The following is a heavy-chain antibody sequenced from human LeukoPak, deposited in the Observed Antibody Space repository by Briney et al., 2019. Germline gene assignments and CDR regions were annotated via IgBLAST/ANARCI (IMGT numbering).Heavy chain of an antibody. CDR2: IYYSGST. D-gene: IGHD6-19*01. CDR1: GGSISSYY. CDR3: ARVPYSSGWYEGDYFDY. J-gene: IGHJ4*02. Sequence: SETLSLSCTVSGGSISSYYWSWIRQPPGKGLEWIGYIYYSGSTNYNPSLKSRVTISVDTSKNQFSLKLSSVTAADTAVYYCARVPYSSGWYEGDYFDYWGQGTLVTVSS. V-gene: IGHV4-59*01.